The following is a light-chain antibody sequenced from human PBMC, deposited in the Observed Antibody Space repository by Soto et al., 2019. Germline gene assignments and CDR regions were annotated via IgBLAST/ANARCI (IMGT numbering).Light chain of an antibody. CDR2: EVS. J-gene: IGLJ3*02. CDR3: SSYTSSSTRV. Sequence: QSALTQPASVSGSPGQSITISCTGTSSDVGGYNYVSWYQQHPGKAPKLMIYEVSNRPSGVSNRFSGSKSGNTASLTISGLQAEDEADYYCSSYTSSSTRVFGGGTKLTF. V-gene: IGLV2-14*01. CDR1: SSDVGGYNY.